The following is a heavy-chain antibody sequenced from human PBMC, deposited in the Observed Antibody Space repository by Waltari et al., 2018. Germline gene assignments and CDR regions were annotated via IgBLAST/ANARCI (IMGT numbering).Heavy chain of an antibody. V-gene: IGHV4-38-2*02. CDR2: IHHSGSA. CDR3: ARQPIEGNLPDWFDP. Sequence: QVQLQQSGPGLVKPSETLSLTCTVSGYSISNVYYWGWIRQPPGKGLEWIGSIHHSGSAYYNPSLHSRVPISLETSKNQFPLKLTSVAATDTAIYYCARQPIEGNLPDWFDPWGQGTLVTVSS. J-gene: IGHJ5*02. CDR1: GYSISNVYY. D-gene: IGHD1-1*01.